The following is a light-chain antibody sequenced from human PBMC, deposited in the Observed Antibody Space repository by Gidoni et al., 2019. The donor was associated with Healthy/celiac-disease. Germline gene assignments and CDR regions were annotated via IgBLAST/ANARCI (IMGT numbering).Light chain of an antibody. CDR2: GAS. CDR1: QSVSSN. CDR3: QQYNNWPHIT. V-gene: IGKV3-15*01. Sequence: EIVMTQSPATLSVSPGERATLSCRASQSVSSNLAWYQQKPGQAPRLLIYGASTRATGIPARFSGSGFGTEFTLTISSLQSEDFGVYYCQQYNNWPHITFGGGTKVQIK. J-gene: IGKJ4*01.